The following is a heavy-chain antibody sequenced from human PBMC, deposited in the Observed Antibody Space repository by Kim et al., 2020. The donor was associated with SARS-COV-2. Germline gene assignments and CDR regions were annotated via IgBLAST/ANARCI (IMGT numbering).Heavy chain of an antibody. CDR3: ARHVLCSGGSCYYYYYYMDV. CDR2: IYYSGST. Sequence: SETLSLTCTVSGGSISSSSYYWGWIRQPPGKGLEWIGSIYYSGSTYYNPSLKSRVTISVDTSKNQFSLKLSSVTAADTAVYYCARHVLCSGGSCYYYYYYMDVWGKGTTVTVSS. D-gene: IGHD2-15*01. J-gene: IGHJ6*03. V-gene: IGHV4-39*01. CDR1: GGSISSSSYY.